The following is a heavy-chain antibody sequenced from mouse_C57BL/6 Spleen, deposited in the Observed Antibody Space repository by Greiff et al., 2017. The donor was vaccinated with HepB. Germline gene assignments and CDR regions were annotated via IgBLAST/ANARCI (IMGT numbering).Heavy chain of an antibody. V-gene: IGHV1-26*01. CDR1: GYTFTDYY. Sequence: EVQLQQSGPELVKPGASVKISCKASGYTFTDYYMNWVKQSHGKSLEWIGDINPNNGGTSYNQKFKGKATLTVDKSSSTAYMELRCLTSEDSAVYYCASYDYYFDYWGQGTTLTVSS. J-gene: IGHJ2*01. CDR3: ASYDYYFDY. CDR2: INPNNGGT. D-gene: IGHD2-4*01.